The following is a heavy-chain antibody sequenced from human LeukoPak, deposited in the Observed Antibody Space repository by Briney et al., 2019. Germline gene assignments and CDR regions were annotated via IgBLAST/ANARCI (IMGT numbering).Heavy chain of an antibody. Sequence: GGSLRLSCAASGFTFSSYAMSWVRQAPGKGLEWVSAISGSGGSTYYADSVKGRFTISRDNSKNTLYLQMNSLRAEDTAVYYCAKLPIAVVVPAAKYSPYYFDYWGQGTLVTVSS. V-gene: IGHV3-23*01. D-gene: IGHD2-2*01. J-gene: IGHJ4*02. CDR3: AKLPIAVVVPAAKYSPYYFDY. CDR1: GFTFSSYA. CDR2: ISGSGGST.